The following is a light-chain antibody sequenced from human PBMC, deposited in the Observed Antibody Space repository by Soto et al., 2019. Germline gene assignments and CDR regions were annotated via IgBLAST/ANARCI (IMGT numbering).Light chain of an antibody. CDR1: QDIRNH. J-gene: IGKJ4*01. Sequence: DIQMTQSPSSLSASVGDRITITCQASQDIRNHLNWYQQKPGKAPKILIYDASNLEAGVPSRFGGSGSGTDFTFTISSLHPEDIATYYCQQHQNVLTFGGGTKVEIK. V-gene: IGKV1-33*01. CDR2: DAS. CDR3: QQHQNVLT.